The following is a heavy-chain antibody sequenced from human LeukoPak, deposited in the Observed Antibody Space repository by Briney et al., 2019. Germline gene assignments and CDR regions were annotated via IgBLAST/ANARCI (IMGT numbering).Heavy chain of an antibody. D-gene: IGHD3-22*01. CDR3: AGDKTYYYDCSGPIFDN. Sequence: SLKLSCTASGVTFTIDATSCVRQAPGQGLEWMVSIIPIFGTATYAQKFQGRVTITTDEPTSTAYMDLGSLRSETPPVYYCAGDKTYYYDCSGPIFDNWGQGTMVTVSS. J-gene: IGHJ4*02. CDR1: GVTFTIDA. CDR2: IIPIFGTA. V-gene: IGHV1-69*05.